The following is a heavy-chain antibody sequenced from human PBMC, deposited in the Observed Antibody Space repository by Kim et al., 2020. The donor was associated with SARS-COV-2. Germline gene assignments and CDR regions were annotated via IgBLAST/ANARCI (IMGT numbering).Heavy chain of an antibody. CDR3: AIPPPAFDI. Sequence: GTANYAPNFQGSVTMTADNATSTAYMELSSLRSEDTAVYYCAIPPPAFDIWGQGTMVTVSS. CDR2: GTA. J-gene: IGHJ3*02. V-gene: IGHV1-69*06.